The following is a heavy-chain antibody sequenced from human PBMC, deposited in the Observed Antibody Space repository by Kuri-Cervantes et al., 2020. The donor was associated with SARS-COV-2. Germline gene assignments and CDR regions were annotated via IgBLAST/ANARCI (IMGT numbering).Heavy chain of an antibody. CDR1: GFTFSSYW. CDR3: AKRIDLAGGGY. Sequence: LSLTCAASGFTFSSYWMSWVRQAPGKGLEWVANIKRDGSEKYYVDSVKGRFTISRDNAKNSLYLQMNSLRAEDTAVYYCAKRIDLAGGGYWGQGTLVTVSS. J-gene: IGHJ4*02. V-gene: IGHV3-7*03. D-gene: IGHD3/OR15-3a*01. CDR2: IKRDGSEK.